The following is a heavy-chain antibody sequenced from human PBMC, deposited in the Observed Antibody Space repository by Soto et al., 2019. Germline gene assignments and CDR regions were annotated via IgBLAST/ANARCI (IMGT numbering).Heavy chain of an antibody. J-gene: IGHJ4*02. V-gene: IGHV1-69*01. CDR2: IIPIFGTA. Sequence: KASCKASGGNFSSYAISWVRQPPGQGLEWMGGIIPIFGTANYAQKFQGRVTITADESTSTAYMELSSLRSEDTAVYYCARDRTMWELDYWGQGTLVTVSS. CDR3: ARDRTMWELDY. CDR1: GGNFSSYA. D-gene: IGHD1-26*01.